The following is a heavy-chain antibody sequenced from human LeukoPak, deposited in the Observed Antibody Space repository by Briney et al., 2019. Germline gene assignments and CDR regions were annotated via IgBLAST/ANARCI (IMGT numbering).Heavy chain of an antibody. V-gene: IGHV1-69*06. CDR1: GGTFSSYA. CDR3: ARAEPLDYDILTVNRFDP. CDR2: IIPIFGTA. Sequence: SVKVSCKASGGTFSSYAISWVRQAPGQGLEWMGGIIPIFGTANYAQKFQGRVTITADKSTSTAYMELSSLRSEDTAVYYCARAEPLDYDILTVNRFDPWGQGTLVTVSS. J-gene: IGHJ5*02. D-gene: IGHD3-9*01.